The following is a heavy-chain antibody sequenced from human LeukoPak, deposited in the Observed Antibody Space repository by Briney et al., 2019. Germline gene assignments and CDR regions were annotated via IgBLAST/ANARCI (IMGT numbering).Heavy chain of an antibody. D-gene: IGHD2-2*01. CDR3: ARTRAYYYYMDV. J-gene: IGHJ6*03. V-gene: IGHV3-74*01. CDR1: GFTFSSYW. Sequence: GSPRLSCAASGFTFSSYWMHWVRQAPGKGLVWVSRINSDGSSTSYADSVKGRFTISRGNAKNTLYLQMNSLRAEDTAVYYCARTRAYYYYMDVWGKGTTVTVSS. CDR2: INSDGSST.